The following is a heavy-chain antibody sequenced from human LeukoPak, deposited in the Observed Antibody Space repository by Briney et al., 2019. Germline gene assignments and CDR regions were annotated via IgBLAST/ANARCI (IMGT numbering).Heavy chain of an antibody. V-gene: IGHV3-73*01. Sequence: PGGSLKLSCAASGFTFSGSAMHWVRQASGKGLEWVGRIRSKANSYATAYAASVKGRFTISRDDSKNTAYLQMNSLKTEDTAVYYCTRSGTGGDYWGQETLVTVSS. CDR1: GFTFSGSA. CDR2: IRSKANSYAT. D-gene: IGHD7-27*01. J-gene: IGHJ4*02. CDR3: TRSGTGGDY.